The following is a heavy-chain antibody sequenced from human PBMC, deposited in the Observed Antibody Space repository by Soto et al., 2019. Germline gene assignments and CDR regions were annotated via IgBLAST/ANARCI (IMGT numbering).Heavy chain of an antibody. CDR2: IYYSGST. Sequence: PSETLSITCTVSGGSISSSSYYWGWIRQPPGKGLEWIGSIYYSGSTYYNPSLKSRVTISVDTSKNQFSLKLSSVTAADTAVYYCARQFLWELRPDAFDIWGQGTMVTVSS. J-gene: IGHJ3*02. V-gene: IGHV4-39*01. CDR3: ARQFLWELRPDAFDI. D-gene: IGHD1-26*01. CDR1: GGSISSSSYY.